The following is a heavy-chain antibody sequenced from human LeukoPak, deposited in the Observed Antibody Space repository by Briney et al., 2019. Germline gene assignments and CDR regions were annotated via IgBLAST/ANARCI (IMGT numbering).Heavy chain of an antibody. D-gene: IGHD1-26*01. CDR2: INSDGTII. CDR1: GFTFSNYW. J-gene: IGHJ3*02. Sequence: GGSLRLSCAASGFTFSNYWMFWVRQAPGKGPLLVSRINSDGTIINYADSVKGRFTIFRDNAKNTLYLQMNSLRAEDTAVYYCARGGIITSYAFEIWGQGAMVTVSS. V-gene: IGHV3-74*01. CDR3: ARGGIITSYAFEI.